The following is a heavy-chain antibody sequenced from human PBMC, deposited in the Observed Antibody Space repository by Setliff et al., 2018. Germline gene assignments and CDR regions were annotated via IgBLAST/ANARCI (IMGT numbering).Heavy chain of an antibody. CDR1: GGSMITNDYF. Sequence: PSETLSLTCTVSGGSMITNDYFWGWIRQPPGTGLDWVGNIYYSGTNYNPSLKSRVTISVDTSKHQISLKLNSVTAADTAVYYCAGGTIVAPGGYFYYMDVWGKGATVTVSS. CDR3: AGGTIVAPGGYFYYMDV. D-gene: IGHD6-6*01. CDR2: IYYSGT. J-gene: IGHJ6*03. V-gene: IGHV4-61*05.